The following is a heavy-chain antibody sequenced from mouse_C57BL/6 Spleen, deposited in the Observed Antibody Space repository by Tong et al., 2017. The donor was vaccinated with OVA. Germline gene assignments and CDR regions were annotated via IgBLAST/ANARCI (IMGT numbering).Heavy chain of an antibody. CDR2: ISDGGSYT. D-gene: IGHD1-1*01. V-gene: IGHV5-4*01. J-gene: IGHJ2*01. CDR1: GFTFSSYA. Sequence: EVQLQESGGGLVKPGGSLKLSCAASGFTFSSYAMSWVRQTPEKRLEWVATISDGGSYTYYPDNVKGRFTISRDNAKNNLYLQMSHLKSEDTAMYYCARNYGSSYDYFDYWGQGTTLTVSS. CDR3: ARNYGSSYDYFDY.